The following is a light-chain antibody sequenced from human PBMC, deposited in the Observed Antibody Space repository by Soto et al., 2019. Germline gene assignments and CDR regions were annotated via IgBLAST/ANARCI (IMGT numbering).Light chain of an antibody. CDR3: SSYTSSNTLAV. J-gene: IGLJ2*01. CDR1: NSDVGGYNY. V-gene: IGLV2-14*01. CDR2: EVT. Sequence: QSALTQPASVSGSPGQSITISCTGTNSDVGGYNYISWYQQHPGKAPKLMIYEVTNRPSGVSNRFSGSKSGNTASLTIFGRQAEDEADYYCSSYTSSNTLAVFGGGTKLTVL.